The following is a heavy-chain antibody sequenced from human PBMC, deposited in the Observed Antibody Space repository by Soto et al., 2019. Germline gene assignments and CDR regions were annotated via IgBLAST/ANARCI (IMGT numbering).Heavy chain of an antibody. CDR3: AKDTGRGGGSVFDY. D-gene: IGHD2-15*01. J-gene: IGHJ4*02. CDR1: GFIFSNYA. CDR2: ISGSGDDT. V-gene: IGHV3-23*01. Sequence: EVQLLESGGGLVQPGGSLRLSCAPSGFIFSNYAMSWVRQARGKGLEWVSAISGSGDDTYYTESVKGRFTISRDNFKNTLYLQMNSLGAEDTAVYYCAKDTGRGGGSVFDYWGQGTLVTVSS.